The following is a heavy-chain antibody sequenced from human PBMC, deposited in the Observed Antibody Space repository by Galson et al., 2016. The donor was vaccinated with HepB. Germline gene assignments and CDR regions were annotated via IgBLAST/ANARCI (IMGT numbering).Heavy chain of an antibody. CDR1: GGSFSGYF. J-gene: IGHJ1*01. CDR3: AREGGAAAGTEYFQH. D-gene: IGHD6-13*01. V-gene: IGHV4-34*01. CDR2: INHDGGT. Sequence: ETLSLTCGVSGGSFSGYFWSWIRQPPGKGLEWIGEINHDGGTNYDSSLKSRVTISVNTSKNQFSLKLTSVTAADTAVYYCAREGGAAAGTEYFQHWGQGTLVTVSS.